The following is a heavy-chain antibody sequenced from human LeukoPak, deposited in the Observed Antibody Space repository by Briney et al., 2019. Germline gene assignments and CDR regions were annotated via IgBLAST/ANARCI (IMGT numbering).Heavy chain of an antibody. J-gene: IGHJ4*02. Sequence: GGSLRLSCAASGFTFSSYAMSWVRQAPGKGLEWVSAISGSGGSTYYADSVKGRFTISGDNSKNTLYLQINSLRAEDTAVYYCAKDSHSSGYIWGQGTLVTVSS. CDR3: AKDSHSSGYI. V-gene: IGHV3-23*01. CDR1: GFTFSSYA. CDR2: ISGSGGST. D-gene: IGHD3-22*01.